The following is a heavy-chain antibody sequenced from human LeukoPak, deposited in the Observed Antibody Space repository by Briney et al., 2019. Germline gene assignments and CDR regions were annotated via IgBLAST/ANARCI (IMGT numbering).Heavy chain of an antibody. CDR2: INPNSGGT. V-gene: IGHV1-2*02. D-gene: IGHD1-1*01. Sequence: ASVKVSCKASGFTFTGYYMHWVRQAPGQGLEWMGWINPNSGGTNYAQKFQGRVTMTRDTSISTAYMELSRLRSDDTAVYYCARDERVPNPLFDYWGQGTLVTVSS. CDR3: ARDERVPNPLFDY. J-gene: IGHJ4*02. CDR1: GFTFTGYY.